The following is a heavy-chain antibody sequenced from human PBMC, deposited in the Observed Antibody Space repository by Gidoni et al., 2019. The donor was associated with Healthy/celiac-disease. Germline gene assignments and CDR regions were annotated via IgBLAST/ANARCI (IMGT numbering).Heavy chain of an antibody. CDR2: IHHSGST. Sequence: QVQLQQWGAGLFKPSETLSLTCAVYGGSLGGYYWSWIRQPPGKGLEWIGEIHHSGSTNYNPSLKSRVTISVDTSKNQFSLKLSSVTAADTAVYYCARSTPKYSSPRGFGYWGQGTLVTVSS. CDR1: GGSLGGYY. D-gene: IGHD6-6*01. CDR3: ARSTPKYSSPRGFGY. V-gene: IGHV4-34*01. J-gene: IGHJ4*02.